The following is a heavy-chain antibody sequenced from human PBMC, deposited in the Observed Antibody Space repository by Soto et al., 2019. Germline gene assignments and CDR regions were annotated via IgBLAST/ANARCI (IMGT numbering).Heavy chain of an antibody. CDR3: ARRDYGDYNWFDP. J-gene: IGHJ5*02. CDR1: GGSISSSSYY. V-gene: IGHV4-39*01. D-gene: IGHD4-17*01. Sequence: SETLSLTCTVSGGSISSSSYYWGWIRQPPGKGLEWIGSIYYSGSTYYNPSLKSRVTISVDTSKNQFSLKLSSVTAADTAVYYCARRDYGDYNWFDPWGQGTLVTVSS. CDR2: IYYSGST.